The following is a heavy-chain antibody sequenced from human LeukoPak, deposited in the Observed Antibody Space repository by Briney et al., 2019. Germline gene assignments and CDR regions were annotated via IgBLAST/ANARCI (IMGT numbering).Heavy chain of an antibody. CDR1: GFTFSTYS. J-gene: IGHJ4*02. D-gene: IGHD6-19*01. CDR3: ARTVAVAGTPFDY. V-gene: IGHV3-21*01. CDR2: ISSSSSYI. Sequence: GGSLRLSCAASGFTFSTYSMNWVRQAPGKGLEWVSSISSSSSYIYYADSVKGRFTISRDNAKNSLYLQMSSLGAEDTAVYYCARTVAVAGTPFDYWGQGTLVTVSS.